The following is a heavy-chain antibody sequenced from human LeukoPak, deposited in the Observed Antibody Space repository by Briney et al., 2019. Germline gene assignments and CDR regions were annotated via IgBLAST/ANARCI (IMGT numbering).Heavy chain of an antibody. Sequence: SETLSLTCTVSGGSISSYYWSWIRQPPGKGLEWIGYNSYSGSTNYSPSLKSRVTMSVDTSKNQFSLKLSSVTAADTAVYYCARDGVGSSWSFDYWGQGTLVTVSS. CDR3: ARDGVGSSWSFDY. CDR1: GGSISSYY. V-gene: IGHV4-59*01. J-gene: IGHJ4*02. CDR2: NSYSGST. D-gene: IGHD6-13*01.